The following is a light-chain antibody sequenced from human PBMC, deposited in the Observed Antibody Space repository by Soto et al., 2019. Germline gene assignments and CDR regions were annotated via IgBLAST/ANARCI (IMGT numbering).Light chain of an antibody. CDR1: QSISTS. J-gene: IGKJ4*01. CDR3: QPYNNWPLN. V-gene: IGKV3-15*01. CDR2: DTS. Sequence: MTQSPSTLSASVVDTVTITFRASQSISTSLAWYQHKPGQTPRLLIYDTSTRATGVPTRFSGSRSGAEFTLTINSLQSEDFAVYYCQPYNNWPLNCGGGTKGDIK.